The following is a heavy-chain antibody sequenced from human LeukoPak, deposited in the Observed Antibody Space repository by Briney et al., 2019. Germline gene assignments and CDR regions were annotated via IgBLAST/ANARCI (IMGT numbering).Heavy chain of an antibody. D-gene: IGHD6-25*01. CDR3: ARGTAPHHLDY. CDR1: GDSVSSNSAA. J-gene: IGHJ4*02. V-gene: IGHV6-1*01. Sequence: SQTLSLTCAISGDSVSSNSAAWHWIRQSPSRGLGWLGRTYYRSKWYNDYPLSVKSRITINPDTSKNQFSLQLNSVTPEDAAVYYCARGTAPHHLDYWGQGTLVTVSS. CDR2: TYYRSKWYN.